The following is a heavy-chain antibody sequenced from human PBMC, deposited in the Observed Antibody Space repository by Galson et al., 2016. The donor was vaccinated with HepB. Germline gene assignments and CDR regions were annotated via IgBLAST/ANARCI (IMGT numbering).Heavy chain of an antibody. CDR3: ARQDYYASSGYIDALDI. J-gene: IGHJ3*02. Sequence: SETLSLTCTVSGGSISSSSYYWGWIRQPPGMGLEWIGSISYSGSTYYNPSLKSRVTISVDTPKNQFSLKLSSVTAADTAVYYCARQDYYASSGYIDALDIWGQGTMGIVSS. CDR1: GGSISSSSYY. V-gene: IGHV4-39*01. D-gene: IGHD3-22*01. CDR2: ISYSGST.